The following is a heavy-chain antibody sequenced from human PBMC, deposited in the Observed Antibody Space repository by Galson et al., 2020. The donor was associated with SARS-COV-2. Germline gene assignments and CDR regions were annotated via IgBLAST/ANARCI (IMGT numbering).Heavy chain of an antibody. Sequence: GESLKISCAASGFTFNNYWIHWVRQAPGKGLVWVSRVSPDGTITTYADSVRGRFIISRDNAKNTVYLRMNSLTSDDIAVYYCIRDEDTLFNTGPHFGKWGHGTRVTRSS. CDR2: VSPDGTIT. J-gene: IGHJ4*01. V-gene: IGHV3-74*01. CDR1: GFTFNNYW. CDR3: IRDEDTLFNTGPHFGK. D-gene: IGHD2-21*01.